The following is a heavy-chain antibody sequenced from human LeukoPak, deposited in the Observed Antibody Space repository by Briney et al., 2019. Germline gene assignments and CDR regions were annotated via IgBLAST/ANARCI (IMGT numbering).Heavy chain of an antibody. D-gene: IGHD6-6*01. V-gene: IGHV1-69*02. CDR2: IIPILGIA. CDR1: GYTFTGYY. CDR3: AEVAGRLAARYWFDP. Sequence: GASVKVSCKASGYTFTGYYMHWVRQAPGQGLEWMGRIIPILGIANYAQKFQGRVTITADKSTSTAYMELSSLRSEDTAVYYCAEVAGRLAARYWFDPWGQGTLVTVSS. J-gene: IGHJ5*02.